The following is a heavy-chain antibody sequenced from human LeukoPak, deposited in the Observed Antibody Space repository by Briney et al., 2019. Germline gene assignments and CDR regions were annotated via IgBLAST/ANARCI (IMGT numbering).Heavy chain of an antibody. Sequence: PSETLSLTCSVSAGSISNGDYYWVWIRQAPGKGLEWIGCIFYGESTHYNPSLKSRATISVDTSKNQFSLKLTSVTAADAAIYYCARQLPTAAADTRGYFDYWGQGTVVTVSS. CDR1: AGSISNGDYY. CDR2: IFYGEST. D-gene: IGHD6-25*01. CDR3: ARQLPTAAADTRGYFDY. J-gene: IGHJ4*01. V-gene: IGHV4-39*01.